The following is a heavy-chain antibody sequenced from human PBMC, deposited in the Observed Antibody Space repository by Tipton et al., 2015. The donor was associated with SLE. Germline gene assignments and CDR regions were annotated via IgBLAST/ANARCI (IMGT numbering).Heavy chain of an antibody. D-gene: IGHD3-10*01. V-gene: IGHV3-30*02. CDR3: AKDLAHGSGEAFDI. J-gene: IGHJ3*02. CDR1: GFTFSTSG. CDR2: IWYDGSNE. Sequence: GSLRLSCAASGFTFSTSGMHWVRQAPGKGLEWVAIIWYDGSNEYYADSVKGRFTISRDNSKNTLSLQMNSLRAEDTAVYYCAKDLAHGSGEAFDIWGQGTMVTVSS.